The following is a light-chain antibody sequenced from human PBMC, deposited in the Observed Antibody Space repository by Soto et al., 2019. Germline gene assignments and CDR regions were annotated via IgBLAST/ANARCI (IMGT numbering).Light chain of an antibody. CDR3: QQLNDYPIT. V-gene: IGKV1-9*01. Sequence: IQLTQSPSSLSASVGDRVTITCRASQGINSYLAWYQQKPGRAPKLLIYGASTLQSGVPSRFGGSGSGTDFTLTISSLQSEDLATYYCQQLNDYPITFGQGTRLEIK. CDR2: GAS. J-gene: IGKJ5*01. CDR1: QGINSY.